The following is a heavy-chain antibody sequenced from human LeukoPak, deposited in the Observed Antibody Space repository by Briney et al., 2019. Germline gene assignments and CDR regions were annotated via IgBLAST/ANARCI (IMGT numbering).Heavy chain of an antibody. Sequence: SETLSLTCTVSGGSMSGYYWTWIRQPAGKGLEWIGRIYISGSTNYNPSLKSRVSMSIDTSKNQFSLQLNSVTPEDTAVYYCAGAGGYSYGPRPNWFDPWGQGTLVTVSS. CDR1: GGSMSGYY. CDR2: IYISGST. J-gene: IGHJ5*02. CDR3: AGAGGYSYGPRPNWFDP. V-gene: IGHV4-4*07. D-gene: IGHD5-18*01.